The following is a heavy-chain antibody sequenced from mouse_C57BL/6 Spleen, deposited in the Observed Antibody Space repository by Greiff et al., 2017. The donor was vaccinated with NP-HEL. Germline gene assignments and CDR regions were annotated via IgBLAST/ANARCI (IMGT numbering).Heavy chain of an antibody. J-gene: IGHJ4*01. CDR2: IWSGGST. CDR3: ARITTVVATDYAMDY. D-gene: IGHD1-1*01. CDR1: GFSLTSYG. V-gene: IGHV2-2*01. Sequence: VKLMESGPGLVQPSQSLSITCTVSGFSLTSYGVHWVRQSPGKGLEWLGVIWSGGSTDYNAAFISRLSISKDNSKSQVFFKMNSLQADDTAIYYCARITTVVATDYAMDYWGQGTSVTVSS.